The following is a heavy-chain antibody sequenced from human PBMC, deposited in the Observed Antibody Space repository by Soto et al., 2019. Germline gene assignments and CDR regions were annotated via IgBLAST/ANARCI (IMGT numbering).Heavy chain of an antibody. D-gene: IGHD3-3*02. CDR1: GGTFSTYS. Sequence: QVQLVQSGAEVKKPGSSVKVSCKDSGGTFSTYSMFWVRQAPGQGLEWMGRIIPMLGIRNYAQRFQDRVTITADKSTATAHMELSSLRSEDTALYDCTICSWSVEVFDILCQGTMVTVSS. V-gene: IGHV1-69*02. CDR3: TICSWSVEVFDI. CDR2: IIPMLGIR. J-gene: IGHJ3*02.